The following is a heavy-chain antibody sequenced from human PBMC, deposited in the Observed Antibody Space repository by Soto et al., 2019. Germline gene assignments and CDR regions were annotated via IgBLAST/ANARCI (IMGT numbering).Heavy chain of an antibody. CDR3: AGEGIGAVERRGWFDP. V-gene: IGHV1-69*01. J-gene: IGHJ5*02. Sequence: QVQLVQSGAEVKKTGSSVKVSCKASGGTFSNYAISWVRQAPGQGLEWMGGIIPVFGRADYAQKFQGRVTLIADESTSTAYMELSSLTSDDTAVYYCAGEGIGAVERRGWFDPWGQGTLVTVSS. D-gene: IGHD1-1*01. CDR2: IIPVFGRA. CDR1: GGTFSNYA.